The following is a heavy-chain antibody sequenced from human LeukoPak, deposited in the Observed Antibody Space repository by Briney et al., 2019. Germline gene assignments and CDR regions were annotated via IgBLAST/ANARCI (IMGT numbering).Heavy chain of an antibody. D-gene: IGHD6-13*01. J-gene: IGHJ4*02. Sequence: SETLSLTCSVSGDSISSSSYYWGWIRQPPGKGLEWIGSIYYSGSTYYNPSLKSRVTISVDTSKNQFSLKLSSVTAADTAVYYCARRIAAAGGYYFDYWGQGTLVTVSS. CDR1: GDSISSSSYY. CDR3: ARRIAAAGGYYFDY. CDR2: IYYSGST. V-gene: IGHV4-39*01.